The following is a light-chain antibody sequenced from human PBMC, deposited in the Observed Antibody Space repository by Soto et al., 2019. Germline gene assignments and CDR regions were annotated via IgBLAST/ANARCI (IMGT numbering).Light chain of an antibody. Sequence: DIVLTQSPDSLAVSLGERATINCKSSQSVLSSSNNQNYLAWYQQKPGQPPTLLIYWASTREPGVPDRFSGSGSGTDFTLTISSLQAEDVAVYYCQQYYSNIWTFGQGTKVEIK. CDR2: WAS. J-gene: IGKJ1*01. V-gene: IGKV4-1*01. CDR3: QQYYSNIWT. CDR1: QSVLSSSNNQNY.